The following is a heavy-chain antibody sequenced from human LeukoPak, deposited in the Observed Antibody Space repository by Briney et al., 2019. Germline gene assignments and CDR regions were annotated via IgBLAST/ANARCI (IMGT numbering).Heavy chain of an antibody. J-gene: IGHJ5*02. CDR1: GGSISSGGYY. V-gene: IGHV4-31*03. Sequence: SETLSLTCTVSGGSISSGGYYWTWIRQHPGKGLEWIGYIYYSGSTYYNPSLKSRVTMSVDTSKNQFSLKLSSVTAADTAVYYCAREVIEDWFDPWGQGTLVTVSS. D-gene: IGHD2/OR15-2a*01. CDR2: IYYSGST. CDR3: AREVIEDWFDP.